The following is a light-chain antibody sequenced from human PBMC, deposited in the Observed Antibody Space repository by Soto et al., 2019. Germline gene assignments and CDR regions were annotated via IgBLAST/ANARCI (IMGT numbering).Light chain of an antibody. Sequence: IHITHSPSTVSGSVGDRVTITCRASQTISSWLAWYQQKPGKAPKLLIYGASSRATGIPDRFSGSGSGTDFTLTISRLEPEDFAVYYCQQYGSSPRTFGQGTKVDIK. CDR1: QTISSW. CDR2: GAS. J-gene: IGKJ1*01. CDR3: QQYGSSPRT. V-gene: IGKV1-5*01.